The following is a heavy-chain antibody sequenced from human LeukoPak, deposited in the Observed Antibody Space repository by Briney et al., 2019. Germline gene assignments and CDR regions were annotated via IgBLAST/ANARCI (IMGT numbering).Heavy chain of an antibody. CDR2: IYNGGIT. CDR1: GFSVSRNY. CDR3: ARGPINAFDI. V-gene: IGHV3-66*01. J-gene: IGHJ3*02. Sequence: GASLRLSCAASGFSVSRNYTSWVRQAPGKGREWVRVIYNGGITYYTNSLKGRVTISKDSSKNTLYLQMNSLRAEDAAVYYCARGPINAFDIWGQGTMVTVSS.